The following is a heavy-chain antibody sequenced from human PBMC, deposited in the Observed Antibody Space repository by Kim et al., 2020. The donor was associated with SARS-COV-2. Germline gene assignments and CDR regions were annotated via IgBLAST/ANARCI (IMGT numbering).Heavy chain of an antibody. Sequence: GGSLRLSCAASGFSVSNTAMNWVRQAPGKGLEWVAAISGHGRDTYYGDSVKGRLTISRDTSMNALYLQMNSLRPGDTAIYYCAKEIWDYSGMDAWGQGTT. CDR3: AKEIWDYSGMDA. V-gene: IGHV3-23*01. CDR1: GFSVSNTA. CDR2: ISGHGRDT. J-gene: IGHJ6*02. D-gene: IGHD3-16*01.